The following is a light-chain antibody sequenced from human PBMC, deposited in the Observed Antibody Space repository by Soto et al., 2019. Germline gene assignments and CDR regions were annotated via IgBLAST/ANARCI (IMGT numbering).Light chain of an antibody. CDR1: NIGSKS. CDR2: DDS. CDR3: QVWDSSSDHWV. V-gene: IGLV3-21*02. J-gene: IGLJ3*02. Sequence: SYELTQPPSVSVAPGQTARITCGGTNIGSKSVHWYQQKPGQAPVLVVYDDSDRPSGIPERFSGSNSGNTATLTISRVEAGDDADYDCQVWDSSSDHWVFGGGTKLTVL.